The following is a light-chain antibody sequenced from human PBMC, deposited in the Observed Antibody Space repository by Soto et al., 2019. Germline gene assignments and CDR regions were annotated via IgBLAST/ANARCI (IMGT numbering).Light chain of an antibody. CDR3: QQSYSTPPFT. Sequence: DIQMTQSPSSLSASVGDRVTITCRASQSISSYLNWYQQKPGKAPKLLIYAASSLQSGVPSRFSGSGSGTDFTLTISSLQPEDVATYYCQQSYSTPPFTFGPGTKVDI. J-gene: IGKJ3*01. CDR2: AAS. CDR1: QSISSY. V-gene: IGKV1-39*01.